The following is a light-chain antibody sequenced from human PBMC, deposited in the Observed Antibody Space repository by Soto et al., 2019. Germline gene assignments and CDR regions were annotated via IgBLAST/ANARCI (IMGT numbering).Light chain of an antibody. CDR3: SSYGGSNNHV. CDR2: EVN. V-gene: IGLV2-8*01. J-gene: IGLJ1*01. CDR1: SSDVGGYNY. Sequence: QSALTQPPSASGSPGQSVSISCTGTSSDVGGYNYVSWFQQYPGKAPKLLIHEVNERPSGVPDRFSGSKSGNTAVLTVSGLQAEDEDDYYCSSYGGSNNHVFGTGTKLTVL.